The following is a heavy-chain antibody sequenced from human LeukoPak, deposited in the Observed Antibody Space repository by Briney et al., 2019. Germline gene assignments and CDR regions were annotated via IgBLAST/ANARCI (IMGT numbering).Heavy chain of an antibody. CDR1: GDSISSRGYS. D-gene: IGHD6-13*01. CDR2: MYSSGNT. Sequence: SETLSLTCSVSGDSISSRGYSWGWIRQPPGKGLEWIGIMYSSGNTYYNSSPSLKSRVTISVDPSKNQFSLKLTSVTAADTAVFYCARVPIAAAGFPFDYWGQGTLVTVSS. V-gene: IGHV4-39*07. J-gene: IGHJ4*02. CDR3: ARVPIAAAGFPFDY.